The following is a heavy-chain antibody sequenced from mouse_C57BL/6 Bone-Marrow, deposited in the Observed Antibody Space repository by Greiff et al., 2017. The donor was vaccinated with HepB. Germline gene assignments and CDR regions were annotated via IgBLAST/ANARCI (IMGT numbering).Heavy chain of an antibody. CDR3: TLIYYDYPAWFAY. CDR2: IDPETGVT. J-gene: IGHJ3*01. D-gene: IGHD2-4*01. Sequence: QVQLQQSGAELVRPGASVTLSCKASGYTFTDYEMHWVKQTPVHGLEWIGAIDPETGVTAYNQKCKGKAILTADKSSSTAYMELRSRTSEDSAVYYCTLIYYDYPAWFAYWGQGTLVTVSA. V-gene: IGHV1-15*01. CDR1: GYTFTDYE.